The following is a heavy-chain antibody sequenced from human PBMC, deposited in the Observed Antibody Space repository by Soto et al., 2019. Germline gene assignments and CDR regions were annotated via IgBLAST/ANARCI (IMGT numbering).Heavy chain of an antibody. CDR2: IYYSGST. J-gene: IGHJ4*02. V-gene: IGHV4-39*01. CDR1: GGSISSSSYY. CDR3: ASTIAVTFYDY. Sequence: SETLSLTCTVSGGSISSSSYYWGWTRQPPGKGLEWIGSIYYSGSTYYNPSLKSRVTISVDTSKNQFSLKLSSVTAADTAVYYCASTIAVTFYDYWGQGTLVTVSS. D-gene: IGHD6-19*01.